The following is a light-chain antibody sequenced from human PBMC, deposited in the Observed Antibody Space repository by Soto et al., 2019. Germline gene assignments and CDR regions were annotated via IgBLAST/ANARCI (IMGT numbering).Light chain of an antibody. CDR1: QSISSY. J-gene: IGKJ1*01. Sequence: DIAMTQSPSSLSASVGDRVTITCRASQSISSYLNWYQQKPGKAPNLLIYAASSLQSGVPSRFSRSGSWTAFTLIISSLQPEDFATYYCQQSYSIPPTVGQGTKVDIK. V-gene: IGKV1-39*01. CDR3: QQSYSIPPT. CDR2: AAS.